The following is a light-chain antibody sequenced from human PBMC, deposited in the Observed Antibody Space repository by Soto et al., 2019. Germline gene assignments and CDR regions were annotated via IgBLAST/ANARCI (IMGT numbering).Light chain of an antibody. V-gene: IGLV2-14*01. CDR3: SSYTRSSAPYV. Sequence: QSVLTQPASVSGSPGQSITISCTGTSSDVGDFYYVSWYQQHPGKAPKLIIYEVTNRPSGVSDRFSASKSGTTASLTISGLQAEDEAGYYCSSYTRSSAPYVLGTGTKVTVL. CDR2: EVT. CDR1: SSDVGDFYY. J-gene: IGLJ1*01.